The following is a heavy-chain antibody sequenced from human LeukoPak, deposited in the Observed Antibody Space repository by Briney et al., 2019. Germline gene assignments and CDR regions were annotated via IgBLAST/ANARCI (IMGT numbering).Heavy chain of an antibody. CDR2: ISGSGGST. V-gene: IGHV3-23*01. D-gene: IGHD1-26*01. CDR3: AKDSGSYFSRFIDY. Sequence: GGSLRLSCAASGFTFSSYAMSWVRQAPGKGLEWVSAISGSGGSTYYADSVKGRFTISRDNSKNTLYLQMNSLRAEDTAVYYCAKDSGSYFSRFIDYWGQGTLVTVSS. J-gene: IGHJ4*02. CDR1: GFTFSSYA.